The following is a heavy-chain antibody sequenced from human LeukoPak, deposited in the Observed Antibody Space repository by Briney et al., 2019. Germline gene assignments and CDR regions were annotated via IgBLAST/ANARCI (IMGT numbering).Heavy chain of an antibody. Sequence: GGSLRLSCAASGFTFSSYSMNWVRQAPGKGLEWVSSISSSSHIYYADSVKDRFTISRDNAKNSLYLQMNSLRAEDTAVYYCARDDGYNSPTGPAFDYWGQGTLVTVSS. J-gene: IGHJ4*02. V-gene: IGHV3-21*01. CDR2: ISSSSHI. CDR1: GFTFSSYS. D-gene: IGHD5-24*01. CDR3: ARDDGYNSPTGPAFDY.